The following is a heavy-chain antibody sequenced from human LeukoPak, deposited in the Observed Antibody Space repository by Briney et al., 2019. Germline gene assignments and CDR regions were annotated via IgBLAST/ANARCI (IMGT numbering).Heavy chain of an antibody. Sequence: AAVKVSRKASGYTFTNYGISWVRQAPGQGLDWVGWISAYNGNTNYAQKLQGRVTMTTDTSTSTAYMELRSLRSDDTAVYYCARDIPSSTSLYYYYGMDVWGQGTTVTVSS. V-gene: IGHV1-18*01. J-gene: IGHJ6*02. CDR1: GYTFTNYG. CDR3: ARDIPSSTSLYYYYGMDV. D-gene: IGHD2-2*01. CDR2: ISAYNGNT.